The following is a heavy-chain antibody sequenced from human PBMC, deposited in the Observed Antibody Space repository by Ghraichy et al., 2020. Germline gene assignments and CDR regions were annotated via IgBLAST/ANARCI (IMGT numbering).Heavy chain of an antibody. CDR3: AREYCSGGRCYFGTGGSHFDY. D-gene: IGHD2-15*01. Sequence: GESLRLSCAASGFSFNNYWMHWVRQAPGKGLVWVSRINSDGRDTTYADSVKGRFTISRDNARNTLYLQMNSLRAEDTAVYYCAREYCSGGRCYFGTGGSHFDYWGQGTLVTVSS. CDR2: INSDGRDT. V-gene: IGHV3-74*01. J-gene: IGHJ4*02. CDR1: GFSFNNYW.